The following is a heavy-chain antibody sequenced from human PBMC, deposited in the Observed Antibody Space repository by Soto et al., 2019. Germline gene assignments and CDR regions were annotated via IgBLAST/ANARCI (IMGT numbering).Heavy chain of an antibody. V-gene: IGHV1-18*04. J-gene: IGHJ4*02. CDR3: ARDVRLRFLEWLDY. CDR1: CYTFTSYG. D-gene: IGHD3-3*01. Sequence: ASVKVSCKASCYTFTSYGISWVRQAPGQGLEWMGWISAYNGNTNYAQKLQGRVTMTTDTSTSTAYMELRSLRSDDTAVYYCARDVRLRFLEWLDYWGQGTLVTSPQ. CDR2: ISAYNGNT.